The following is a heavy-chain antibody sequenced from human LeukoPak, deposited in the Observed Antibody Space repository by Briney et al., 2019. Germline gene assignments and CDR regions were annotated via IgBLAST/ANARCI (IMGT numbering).Heavy chain of an antibody. D-gene: IGHD5-24*01. CDR3: ARDYKYAFDN. V-gene: IGHV3-48*01. CDR1: GFTFSDYS. Sequence: PGGSLRLSCAASGFTFSDYSMNWVRQAPGKGLEWISYIEIDSDNTNYADSVKGRFTISGDKAKNSLYLQMNSLRVEDTAVYYCARDYKYAFDNWGQGTLVTVSS. CDR2: IEIDSDNT. J-gene: IGHJ4*02.